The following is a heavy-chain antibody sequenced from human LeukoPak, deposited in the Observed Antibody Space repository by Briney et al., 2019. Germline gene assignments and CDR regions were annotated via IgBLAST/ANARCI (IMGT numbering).Heavy chain of an antibody. CDR3: ARSRLPYSSGWYYFDY. CDR2: IYSGGST. CDR1: GFTVSSNY. Sequence: GGSLRLSCAASGFTVSSNYMSWVRQAPGKGLEWVSVIYSGGSTYYADSVKGRFTISRDNSKNTLYLQMNSLRAEDTAVYYCARSRLPYSSGWYYFDYWGQGTLVTDSS. J-gene: IGHJ4*02. D-gene: IGHD6-19*01. V-gene: IGHV3-53*01.